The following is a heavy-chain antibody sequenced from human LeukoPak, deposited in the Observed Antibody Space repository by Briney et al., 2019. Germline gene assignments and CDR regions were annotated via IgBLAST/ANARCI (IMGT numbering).Heavy chain of an antibody. CDR1: GYTFTGYY. CDR2: ISAYNGNT. Sequence: ASVKVSCKASGYTFTGYYMHWVRQAPGQGLEWMGWISAYNGNTNYAQKLQGRVTMTTDTSTSTAYMELRSLRSDDTAVYYCARDEAGSSAPDYWGQGTLVTVSS. V-gene: IGHV1-18*04. D-gene: IGHD3-10*01. J-gene: IGHJ4*02. CDR3: ARDEAGSSAPDY.